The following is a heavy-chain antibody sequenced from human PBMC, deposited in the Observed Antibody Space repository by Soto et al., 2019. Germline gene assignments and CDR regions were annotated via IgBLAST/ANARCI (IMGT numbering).Heavy chain of an antibody. CDR2: IYYSGST. CDR1: GGSISSSSYY. CDR3: ARLPAARGKYYYYYGMDV. V-gene: IGHV4-39*01. D-gene: IGHD6-6*01. Sequence: SETLSLTCTVSGGSISSSSYYWGWIRQPPGKGLEWIGSIYYSGSTYYNPSLKSRVTISVDTSKNQFSLKLSSVTAADTAVYYCARLPAARGKYYYYYGMDVWGQGTTVTVSS. J-gene: IGHJ6*02.